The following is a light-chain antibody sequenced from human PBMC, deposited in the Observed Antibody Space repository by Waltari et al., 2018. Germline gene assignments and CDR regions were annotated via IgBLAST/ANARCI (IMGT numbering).Light chain of an antibody. Sequence: QSALTPPPSASGSPGQSVTIPCPGTRRCVGGYNYVSRYQQHPGTAPNLMIYEVSKRPSGVPDRFSGSKSGNTASLTVSGLQAEDEADYYCSSYAGSNNSNVVFGGGTKLTVL. CDR2: EVS. CDR3: SSYAGSNNSNVV. V-gene: IGLV2-8*01. J-gene: IGLJ2*01. CDR1: RRCVGGYNY.